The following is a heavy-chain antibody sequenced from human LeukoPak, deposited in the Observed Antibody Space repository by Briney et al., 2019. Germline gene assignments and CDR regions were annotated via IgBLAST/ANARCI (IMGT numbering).Heavy chain of an antibody. D-gene: IGHD5-18*01. J-gene: IGHJ4*02. Sequence: GGSLRLSCAASGFTFSSYGMHWVRQAPGKGLEWVAVIWHDGSNKYYADSVKGRFTISRDNSKNTLYLQMNSLRAEDTAVYYCARARGTAIHDYWGQGTLVTVSS. CDR1: GFTFSSYG. CDR2: IWHDGSNK. CDR3: ARARGTAIHDY. V-gene: IGHV3-33*01.